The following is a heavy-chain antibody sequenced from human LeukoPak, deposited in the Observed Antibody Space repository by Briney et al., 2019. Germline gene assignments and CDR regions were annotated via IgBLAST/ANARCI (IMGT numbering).Heavy chain of an antibody. J-gene: IGHJ4*02. D-gene: IGHD6-19*01. Sequence: GGSLRLSCTASGFTFGDYAMSWFRQAPGKGLEWVGFIRSKAYGGTTEYDASVKGRFTISRDDSKSIAYLQMNSLKTEDTAVYYCTRDAGYSSGWYIDYWGQGTLVTVSS. CDR1: GFTFGDYA. V-gene: IGHV3-49*03. CDR2: IRSKAYGGTT. CDR3: TRDAGYSSGWYIDY.